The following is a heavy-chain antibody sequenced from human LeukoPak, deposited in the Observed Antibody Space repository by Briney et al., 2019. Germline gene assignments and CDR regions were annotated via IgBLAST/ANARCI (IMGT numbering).Heavy chain of an antibody. Sequence: PGGSLRLSCAASGFTFSRYWMNRIRQAPGKGLEWVANINEDGTEIYYIDAVRGRFTISRDNAKNSLFLQMNSLRGEDTAFYYCATETYSSTWTPPKFDFRGRGTLVTVSS. V-gene: IGHV3-7*01. D-gene: IGHD6-13*01. J-gene: IGHJ4*02. CDR3: ATETYSSTWTPPKFDF. CDR2: INEDGTEI. CDR1: GFTFSRYW.